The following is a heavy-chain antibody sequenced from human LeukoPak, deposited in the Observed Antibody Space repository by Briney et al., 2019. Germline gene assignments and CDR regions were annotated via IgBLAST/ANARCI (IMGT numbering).Heavy chain of an antibody. CDR3: ARSYYDILTGYYYTYYFDY. V-gene: IGHV3-30*04. Sequence: PGGSLRLSCAASGFTFSSYAMHWVRQAPGKGLEWVAVISYDGSNKYYADSVKGRFTISRDNSKNTLYLQMNSLRAEDTAVYYCARSYYDILTGYYYTYYFDYWGQGTLVTVSS. J-gene: IGHJ4*02. CDR1: GFTFSSYA. CDR2: ISYDGSNK. D-gene: IGHD3-9*01.